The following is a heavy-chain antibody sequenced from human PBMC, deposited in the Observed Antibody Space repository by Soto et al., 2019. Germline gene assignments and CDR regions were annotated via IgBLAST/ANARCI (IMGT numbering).Heavy chain of an antibody. CDR1: GFTFSSYD. D-gene: IGHD3-10*01. CDR3: ARGSFTMVRGVTSFDY. J-gene: IGHJ4*02. Sequence: EVQLVESGGGLVQPGGFLRLSCAASGFTFSSYDMHWVRQATGKGLEWVSAIGTAGDTYYPGSVKGRFTISRENAKNSLYLQMNSLRAGDTAVYYCARGSFTMVRGVTSFDYWGQGTLVTVSS. V-gene: IGHV3-13*01. CDR2: IGTAGDT.